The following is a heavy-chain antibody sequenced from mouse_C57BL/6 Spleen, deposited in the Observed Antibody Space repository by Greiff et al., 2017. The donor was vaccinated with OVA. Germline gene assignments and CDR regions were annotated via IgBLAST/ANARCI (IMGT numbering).Heavy chain of an antibody. V-gene: IGHV14-4*01. Sequence: EVQLQQSGAELVRPGASVKLSCTASGFNIKDDYMHWVKQRPEQGLEWIGWIDPENGDTEYASKFQGKATITADTSSNTAYLQLSSLTSEDTAVYYCTTIHDGYYYFDYWGQGTTVTVSS. CDR1: GFNIKDDY. CDR3: TTIHDGYYYFDY. J-gene: IGHJ2*01. CDR2: IDPENGDT. D-gene: IGHD2-3*01.